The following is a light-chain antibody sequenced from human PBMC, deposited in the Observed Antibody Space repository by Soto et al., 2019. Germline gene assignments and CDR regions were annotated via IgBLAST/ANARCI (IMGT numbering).Light chain of an antibody. CDR2: DAS. J-gene: IGKJ1*01. CDR3: QQYDNWWT. CDR1: HSVSSN. V-gene: IGKV3-15*01. Sequence: EIVMTQSPATLSVSPGERATLSCRASHSVSSNLAWYQQKPGQAPRLHIYDASTRATGIPVRFSGSGSGTEFTLTISSLQSEDFAVYYCQQYDNWWTFGQGARVEIK.